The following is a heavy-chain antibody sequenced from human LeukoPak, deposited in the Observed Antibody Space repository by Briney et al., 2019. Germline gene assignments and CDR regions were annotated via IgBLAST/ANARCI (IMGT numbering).Heavy chain of an antibody. CDR1: GFTFSSFG. V-gene: IGHV3-30*03. D-gene: IGHD2-8*01. Sequence: GGSLRLSCAASGFTFSSFGMYWVRQPPGKGLEWVGITSKDGGTQFYADSVKGRFIISRDNSKNTLSLQMNSLRPEDTAVYYCATEICTDGICSDFEYWGQGVLVTVSS. CDR3: ATEICTDGICSDFEY. CDR2: TSKDGGTQ. J-gene: IGHJ4*02.